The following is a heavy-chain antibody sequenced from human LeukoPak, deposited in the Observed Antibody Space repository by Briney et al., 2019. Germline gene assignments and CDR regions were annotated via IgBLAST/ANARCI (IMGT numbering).Heavy chain of an antibody. Sequence: GGSLRLSCAASGFTFSSYAMTWVRQAPGKGLEWVSSISDSGGRTYYADSVKGRCTISRDNAKNSLYLQMNSLRAGDTAVYYCVREGRSSRWDDWYFDLWGRGTLVTVSS. CDR3: VREGRSSRWDDWYFDL. D-gene: IGHD6-13*01. CDR1: GFTFSSYA. V-gene: IGHV3-23*01. CDR2: ISDSGGRT. J-gene: IGHJ2*01.